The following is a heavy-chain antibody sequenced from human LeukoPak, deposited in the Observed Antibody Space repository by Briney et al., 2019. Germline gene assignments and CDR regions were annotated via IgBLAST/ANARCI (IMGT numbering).Heavy chain of an antibody. J-gene: IGHJ4*02. D-gene: IGHD2-21*01. V-gene: IGHV4-59*08. Sequence: PSETLSLTCTVSGGSISSYYWGWIRQPPGKGFEWIGYNSNSGSTDYNPSLKSRVTISVDTSKNQFSLKLSSLTAADTAMFYCVRHGGGYSFDYWGQGTLVTVSS. CDR3: VRHGGGYSFDY. CDR2: NSNSGST. CDR1: GGSISSYY.